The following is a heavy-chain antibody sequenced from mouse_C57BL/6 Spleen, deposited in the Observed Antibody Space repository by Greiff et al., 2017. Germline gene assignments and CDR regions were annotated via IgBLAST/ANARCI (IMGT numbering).Heavy chain of an antibody. J-gene: IGHJ2*01. CDR1: GYAFTNYL. CDR3: AREGNDYDGYYFAY. V-gene: IGHV1-54*01. Sequence: QVQLQQSGAELVRPGTSVKVSCKASGYAFTNYLIEWVKQRPGQGLAWIGVINPGSGGTNYNEKFKGKATLTADKSSSTAYMQLSSLTSEDSAVYFCAREGNDYDGYYFAYRGQGTTLPVSS. CDR2: INPGSGGT. D-gene: IGHD2-4*01.